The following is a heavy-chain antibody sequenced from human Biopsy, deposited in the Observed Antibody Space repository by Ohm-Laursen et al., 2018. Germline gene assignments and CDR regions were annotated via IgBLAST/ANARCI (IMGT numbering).Heavy chain of an antibody. CDR1: GGSLNNHY. CDR3: ARHDRSGYWGLDY. V-gene: IGHV4-4*08. D-gene: IGHD3-22*01. Sequence: SDTLSLTCCVSGGSLNNHYWSWIRQSPGKGLEWLAYIYSSGRTNYNPSLKSRIIVSVDTSKNQLSLKVTSVTATDTAMYYCARHDRSGYWGLDYWGQGALVTVSA. J-gene: IGHJ4*02. CDR2: IYSSGRT.